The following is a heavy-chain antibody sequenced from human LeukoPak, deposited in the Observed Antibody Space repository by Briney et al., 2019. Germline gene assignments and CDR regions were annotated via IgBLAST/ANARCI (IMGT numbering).Heavy chain of an antibody. CDR1: DYTFTSYG. Sequence: ASVKVSCKASDYTFTSYGISWVRQAPGQGLEWMGWISAYNGNTNYAQKFQGRVTMTRDTSISTAYMELSRLRSDDTAVYYCARDQPELGFDYWGQGTLVTVSS. CDR3: ARDQPELGFDY. D-gene: IGHD1-14*01. J-gene: IGHJ4*02. V-gene: IGHV1-18*01. CDR2: ISAYNGNT.